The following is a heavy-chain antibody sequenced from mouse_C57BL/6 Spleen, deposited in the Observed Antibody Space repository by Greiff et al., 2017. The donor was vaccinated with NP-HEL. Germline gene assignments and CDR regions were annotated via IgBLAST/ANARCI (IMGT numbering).Heavy chain of an antibody. Sequence: VQLQQSVAELVRPGASVKLSCTASGFNIKNNYMHWVKQRPEEGLEWIGRIDPANGYTKYAPKFQGKATLAADTSSNTAHLQLSSLTSEDTSIYYCAPYYDGSSYGYFDYRGQGTTLTVSS. V-gene: IGHV14-3*01. CDR2: IDPANGYT. CDR3: APYYDGSSYGYFDY. J-gene: IGHJ2*01. CDR1: GFNIKNNY. D-gene: IGHD1-1*01.